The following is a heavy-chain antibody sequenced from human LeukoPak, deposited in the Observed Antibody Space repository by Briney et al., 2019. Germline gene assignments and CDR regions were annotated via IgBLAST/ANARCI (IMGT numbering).Heavy chain of an antibody. Sequence: GGSLRLSCPASGFTFSSYWMSWVRQAPGKGLEWVANIKQDGSEKYYVDSVKGRFTISRDNAKNSLYLQMNSLRAEDTAVYYCARESVGAPSDAFDIWGQGTMVTVSS. CDR3: ARESVGAPSDAFDI. CDR1: GFTFSSYW. CDR2: IKQDGSEK. V-gene: IGHV3-7*01. J-gene: IGHJ3*02. D-gene: IGHD1-26*01.